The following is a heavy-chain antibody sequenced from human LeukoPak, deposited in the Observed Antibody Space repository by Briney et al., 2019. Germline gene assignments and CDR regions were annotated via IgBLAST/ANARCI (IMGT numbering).Heavy chain of an antibody. D-gene: IGHD1-26*01. V-gene: IGHV3-21*01. J-gene: IGHJ5*02. CDR1: GFTVSSNY. CDR3: ARETVIVGVAP. Sequence: PGGSLRLSCAASGFTVSSNYMSWVRQAPGKGLEWVSSISSRSTFKYYADSVKGRFTIYRDNAKNSLFLQMNSLRAEDTAVYYCARETVIVGVAPWGQGTLVTVSS. CDR2: ISSRSTFK.